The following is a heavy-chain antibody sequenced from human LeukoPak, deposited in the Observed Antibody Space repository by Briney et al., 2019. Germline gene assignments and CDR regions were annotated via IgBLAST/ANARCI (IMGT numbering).Heavy chain of an antibody. J-gene: IGHJ6*02. V-gene: IGHV3-33*01. CDR1: GFILNDYG. CDR2: IWFDKNQ. D-gene: IGHD2-8*01. CDR3: ARDRHCVNGVCHSPPGMDV. Sequence: AGRSLRLSCAASGFILNDYGMHWVRQAPGKGLEWVVDIWFDKNQHFADSVKGRFAISRDNSKNTVYLQINSLRAEDTAVYYCARDRHCVNGVCHSPPGMDVWGQGTTVTVSS.